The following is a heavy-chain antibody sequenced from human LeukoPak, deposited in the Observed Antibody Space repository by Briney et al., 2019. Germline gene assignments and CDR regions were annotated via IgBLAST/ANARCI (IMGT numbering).Heavy chain of an antibody. CDR1: GFTFDDYG. Sequence: GGSPRLSCAASGFTFDDYGMSWVRQAPGKGLEWVSGINWNGGSTGYADSVKGRFTISRDNAKNSLYLQMNSLRAEDTALYYCARVEGWELLLHLFDYWGQGTLVTVSS. CDR2: INWNGGST. J-gene: IGHJ4*02. CDR3: ARVEGWELLLHLFDY. V-gene: IGHV3-20*04. D-gene: IGHD1-26*01.